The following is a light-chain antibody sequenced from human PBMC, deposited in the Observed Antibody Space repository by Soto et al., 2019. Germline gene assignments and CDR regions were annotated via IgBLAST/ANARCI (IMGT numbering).Light chain of an antibody. V-gene: IGKV3-20*01. CDR2: GAS. CDR3: QQYGSSPGT. J-gene: IGKJ1*01. CDR1: QIVTSNY. Sequence: EIVLTQPPGTLSSSQGERATLSSRASQIVTSNYLAWYQQKRGQAPRLLIWGASIRATGLPDRFSGGGSGTDFTLTISRLEAEDFAVYYCQQYGSSPGTFGQGTKVDIK.